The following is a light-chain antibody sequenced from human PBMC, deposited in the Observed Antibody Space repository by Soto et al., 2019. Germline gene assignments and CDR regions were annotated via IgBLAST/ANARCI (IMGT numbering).Light chain of an antibody. V-gene: IGKV1-5*01. CDR1: QSISSW. Sequence: DVQMTQSPGALSASVGDRFTITCLASQSISSWLAWYQQKPGKAPKLLIYDASSLESGVPSRFSGSGSGTEFTLTISSLQPDDFATYYCQQYNSYPWTFGQGTKVDI. J-gene: IGKJ1*01. CDR2: DAS. CDR3: QQYNSYPWT.